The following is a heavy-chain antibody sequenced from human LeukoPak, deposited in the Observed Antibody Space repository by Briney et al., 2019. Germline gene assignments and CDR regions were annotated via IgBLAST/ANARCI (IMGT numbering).Heavy chain of an antibody. V-gene: IGHV1-2*02. CDR2: INPNSGGT. J-gene: IGHJ3*02. CDR3: ARDILRFPGAFDI. CDR1: GYTFTGYY. D-gene: IGHD3-3*01. Sequence: PWASVKVSCKASGYTFTGYYMHWVRQAPGQGLEWMGWINPNSGGTNYAQKFQGRVTMTRDTSISTAYMELSSLRSEDTAVYYCARDILRFPGAFDIWGQGTMVTVSS.